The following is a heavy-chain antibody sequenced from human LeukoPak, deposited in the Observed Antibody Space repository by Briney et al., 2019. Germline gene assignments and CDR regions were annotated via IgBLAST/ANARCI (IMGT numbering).Heavy chain of an antibody. D-gene: IGHD2-15*01. J-gene: IGHJ1*01. Sequence: SETLSLTCAVSGVSINNYYWSWIRQPPGKGLEWIGNIYYTGSTTHNPSLKSRVTISVDTSKNQFSLSLSSVTAADTAVYYCARDMGPVAASEYFQQWGQGTLVTVSS. CDR3: ARDMGPVAASEYFQQ. CDR1: GVSINNYY. V-gene: IGHV4-59*01. CDR2: IYYTGST.